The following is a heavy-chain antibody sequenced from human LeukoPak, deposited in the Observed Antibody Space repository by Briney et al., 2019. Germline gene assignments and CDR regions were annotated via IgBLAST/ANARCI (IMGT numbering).Heavy chain of an antibody. J-gene: IGHJ5*02. D-gene: IGHD3-22*01. Sequence: SVQVSCKAAGGTFSSYDISWVRQAPGQGLGWMGRIIPIFGTAIYAQKVQGRVTITADKSTSTAYMELSNLKAEGTAVYYCARDGGYYYDSSGYYYDAWGQGTLVTVSS. CDR2: IIPIFGTA. CDR1: GGTFSSYD. CDR3: ARDGGYYYDSSGYYYDA. V-gene: IGHV1-69*06.